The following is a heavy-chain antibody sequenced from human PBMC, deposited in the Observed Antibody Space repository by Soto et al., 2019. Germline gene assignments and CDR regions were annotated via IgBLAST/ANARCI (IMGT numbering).Heavy chain of an antibody. CDR1: GFIFSNYA. V-gene: IGHV3-23*01. D-gene: IGHD2-2*01. CDR3: AKVEGYCTTTSCFEFGFFDP. Sequence: EVQVLESGGGLVQEWGSLRLSCAASGFIFSNYAMTWVRQSPGKGLEWVSVISGSGGTTYYADSVKGRFTISRDNSKKTVYLKMNSLRADDTALYYCAKVEGYCTTTSCFEFGFFDPWGQGTPVTVSS. CDR2: ISGSGGTT. J-gene: IGHJ5*02.